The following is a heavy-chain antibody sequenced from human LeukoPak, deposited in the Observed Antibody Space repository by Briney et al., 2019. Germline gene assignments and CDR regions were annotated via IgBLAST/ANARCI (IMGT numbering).Heavy chain of an antibody. D-gene: IGHD5-12*01. Sequence: GGSLRLSCAASGFTFSSYAMHWVRQAPGKGLEWVAVISYDGSNKYYADSVKGRFTISRDNSKNTLYLQMNSLRAEDTAVYYCARLYSGYDYFDYWGQGTLVTVSS. CDR3: ARLYSGYDYFDY. CDR2: ISYDGSNK. CDR1: GFTFSSYA. V-gene: IGHV3-30-3*01. J-gene: IGHJ4*02.